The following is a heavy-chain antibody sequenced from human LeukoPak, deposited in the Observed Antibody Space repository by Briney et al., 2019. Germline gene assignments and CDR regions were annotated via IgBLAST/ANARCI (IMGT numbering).Heavy chain of an antibody. V-gene: IGHV4-30-2*01. Sequence: SQTLSLTCTVFGGSISSGGYYWSWVRQPPGKGLEWIGYIYHSGSTYYNPSLKSRVTISVDRSKNQFSLKLSSVTAADTAVYYCASGGYCDSASCYPNWFDPWGRGTLVTVSS. CDR3: ASGGYCDSASCYPNWFDP. J-gene: IGHJ5*02. CDR1: GGSISSGGYY. CDR2: IYHSGST. D-gene: IGHD2-2*01.